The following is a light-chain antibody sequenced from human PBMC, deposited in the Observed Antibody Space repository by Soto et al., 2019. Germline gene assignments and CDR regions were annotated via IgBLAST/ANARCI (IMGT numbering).Light chain of an antibody. V-gene: IGLV2-14*03. CDR1: SSDVGRYNY. CDR2: DVT. Sequence: ALTQPASVSGSPGQSITISCTGTSSDVGRYNYVSWYQQHPGKAPKLLIYDVTKRPSGVSDRFSGSKSGNTASLTISGLQTEDEADYYCSSCSNSRTLVFGGGTKLTVL. CDR3: SSCSNSRTLV. J-gene: IGLJ3*02.